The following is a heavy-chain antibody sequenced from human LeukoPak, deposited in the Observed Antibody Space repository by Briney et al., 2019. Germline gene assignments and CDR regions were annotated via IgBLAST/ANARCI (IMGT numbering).Heavy chain of an antibody. CDR2: INWNGGST. J-gene: IGHJ4*02. CDR3: AKDRGYYDGYFDY. V-gene: IGHV3-20*04. D-gene: IGHD3-22*01. Sequence: SGGSLRLSCAASGFTFDDYGMSWVRQAPGKGLEWVSGINWNGGSTGYADSVKGRFTISRDNAKNSLYLQMNSLRAEDTAVYYCAKDRGYYDGYFDYWGQGTLVTVSS. CDR1: GFTFDDYG.